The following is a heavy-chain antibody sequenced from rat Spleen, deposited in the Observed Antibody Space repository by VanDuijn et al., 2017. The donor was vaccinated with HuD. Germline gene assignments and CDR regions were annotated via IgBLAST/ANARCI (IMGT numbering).Heavy chain of an antibody. V-gene: IGHV2-30*01. CDR3: ARDPYSRPFDY. CDR2: IWTGGGT. D-gene: IGHD1-2*01. CDR1: GFSLTSYN. J-gene: IGHJ2*01. Sequence: QVQLKESGPGLVQPSQTLSLTCTASGFSLTSYNVPWVRQPSGKGLEWMGVIWTGGGTAYNSLLKSRLTITRDTSKSQLFLKMNSLQTEDTATYDCARDPYSRPFDYWGQGVMVTVSS.